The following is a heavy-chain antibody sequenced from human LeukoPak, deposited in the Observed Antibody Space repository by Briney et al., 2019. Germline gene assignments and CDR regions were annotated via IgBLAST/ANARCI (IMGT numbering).Heavy chain of an antibody. J-gene: IGHJ4*02. V-gene: IGHV4-31*03. Sequence: SETLSLTCTVSGGSINSGASCGNWIRQHPGEGLEWIGFICDSRNAHYRASLKSRASISLDTSENQFSLKLSSVTAADTPVYYCAVGETGTKVDYWGQGILVTVSS. D-gene: IGHD3-10*01. CDR2: ICDSRNA. CDR1: GGSINSGASC. CDR3: AVGETGTKVDY.